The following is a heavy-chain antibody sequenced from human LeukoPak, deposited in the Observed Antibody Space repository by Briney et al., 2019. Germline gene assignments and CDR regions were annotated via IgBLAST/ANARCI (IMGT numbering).Heavy chain of an antibody. Sequence: SLTLSCAASGFTFDDYAMHWLRQAQGKGLEWVLGITWNSDRKGYADSVKGRFTISRANAKNSLYLQMNSLRAEDMALYYCAKAGGSGYYNDAFDIWGQGTMVTVSS. CDR1: GFTFDDYA. J-gene: IGHJ3*02. CDR2: ITWNSDRK. V-gene: IGHV3-9*03. CDR3: AKAGGSGYYNDAFDI. D-gene: IGHD3-22*01.